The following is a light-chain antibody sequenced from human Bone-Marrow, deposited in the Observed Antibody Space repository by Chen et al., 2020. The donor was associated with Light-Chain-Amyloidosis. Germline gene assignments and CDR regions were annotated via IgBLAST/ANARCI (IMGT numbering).Light chain of an antibody. CDR2: EVT. CDR3: SSYTITNTLV. CDR1: SSDVGGDNH. Sequence: QSALTQPASVSGSPGQSITISCTGTSSDVGGDNHVSWYQQHPDKAPKLMIYEVTNRPSWVPDRFSGSKSENTASLTSSGLQTEDEADDFCSSYTITNTLVFGSGTRVTVL. V-gene: IGLV2-14*01. J-gene: IGLJ1*01.